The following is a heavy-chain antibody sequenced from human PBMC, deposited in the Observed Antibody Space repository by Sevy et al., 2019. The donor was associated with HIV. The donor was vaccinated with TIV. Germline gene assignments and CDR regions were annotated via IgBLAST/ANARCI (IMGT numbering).Heavy chain of an antibody. CDR3: ARLVSCGGDCYYLDS. CDR1: GFTFTNYD. J-gene: IGHJ4*02. V-gene: IGHV3-30*04. D-gene: IGHD2-21*02. CDR2: ISHDERYK. Sequence: GGSLRLSCAASGFTFTNYDMHWVRQAPGRGLDWVAVISHDERYKNYAESVKVRFTISRDNFKITLFLQMDSLRPVDTAVYFCARLVSCGGDCYYLDSWGQGALVTVSS.